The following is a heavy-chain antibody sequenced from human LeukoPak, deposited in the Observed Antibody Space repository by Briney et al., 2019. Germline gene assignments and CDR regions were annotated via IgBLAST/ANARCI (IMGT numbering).Heavy chain of an antibody. CDR3: ARSAFGDYSFDY. J-gene: IGHJ4*02. D-gene: IGHD3-16*01. Sequence: PSETLSLTCTVSGGSISSYYWSWIRQPPGRGLEWIGYIYYSGSTNYNPSLKSRVTISVDTSKNQFSLKLSSVTAADTAVYYCARSAFGDYSFDYWGQGTLVTVSS. CDR2: IYYSGST. CDR1: GGSISSYY. V-gene: IGHV4-59*01.